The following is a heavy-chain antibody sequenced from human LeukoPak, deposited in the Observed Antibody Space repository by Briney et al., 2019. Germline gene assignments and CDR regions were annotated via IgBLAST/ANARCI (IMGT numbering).Heavy chain of an antibody. D-gene: IGHD5-18*01. CDR3: ATIKRGSIFGYFDF. CDR1: GVSISSHY. J-gene: IGHJ4*02. CDR2: LSDSVNT. Sequence: TSETLSLTCTVSGVSISSHYWSWIRQPPGKGLEWIAYLSDSVNTKDNPSLQSRLTLSADTSKNQFSLRLSSVTAADTAVYYCATIKRGSIFGYFDFWGQGIKVTVSS. V-gene: IGHV4-59*11.